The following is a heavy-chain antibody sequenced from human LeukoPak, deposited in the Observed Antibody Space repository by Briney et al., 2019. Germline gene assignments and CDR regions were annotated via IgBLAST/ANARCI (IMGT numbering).Heavy chain of an antibody. J-gene: IGHJ4*02. D-gene: IGHD2-21*01. Sequence: PSETPSLTCTVSGDSISSSTSYWGWIRQPPGKGLEWIGSIYHGGSTYYNPSLKSRVTISADTSKNQFSLKLSSVTAADTAVYYCARGPSCGGDCYSADFDYWGQGTLVTVSS. CDR1: GDSISSSTSY. CDR2: IYHGGST. V-gene: IGHV4-39*01. CDR3: ARGPSCGGDCYSADFDY.